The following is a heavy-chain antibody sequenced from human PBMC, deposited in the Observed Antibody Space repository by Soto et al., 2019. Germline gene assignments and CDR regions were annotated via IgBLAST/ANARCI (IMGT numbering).Heavy chain of an antibody. Sequence: XTLSLPCTVSGGSLSDGNYYWSWIRQPPGKGLEWIGYIYYSGRTNYNPSLKSRVTISIDTSKNEFSLKLTYLTAADPAVYFCAKITPHSSSYYFDYWGQGTLGTVS. CDR1: GGSLSDGNYY. CDR2: IYYSGRT. CDR3: AKITPHSSSYYFDY. V-gene: IGHV4-61*01. J-gene: IGHJ4*02. D-gene: IGHD6-13*01.